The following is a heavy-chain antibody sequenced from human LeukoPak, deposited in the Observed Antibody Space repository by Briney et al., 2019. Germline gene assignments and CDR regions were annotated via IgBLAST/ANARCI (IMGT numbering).Heavy chain of an antibody. CDR3: ARRRVRGVIIIHSVFDY. Sequence: PSETLSLTCAVYGGSFSGYYWSWIRQPPGKGLEWIGEINHSGSTNYNPSLKSRVTISVDTSKNQFSLKLSSVTAADTAVYYCARRRVRGVIIIHSVFDYWGQGTLVTVSS. D-gene: IGHD3-10*01. CDR1: GGSFSGYY. CDR2: INHSGST. J-gene: IGHJ4*02. V-gene: IGHV4-34*01.